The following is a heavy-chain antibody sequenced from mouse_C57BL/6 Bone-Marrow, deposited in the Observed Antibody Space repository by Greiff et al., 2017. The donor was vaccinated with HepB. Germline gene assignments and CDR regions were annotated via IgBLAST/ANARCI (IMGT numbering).Heavy chain of an antibody. J-gene: IGHJ2*01. CDR3: ARRDYYGSSLFDY. CDR1: GYTFTNYW. V-gene: IGHV1-63*01. Sequence: QVQLQQSGAELVRPGTSVKMSCKASGYTFTNYWIGWAKQRPGHGLEWIGDIYPGGGYTNYNEKFKGKATLTADKSSSTAYMQFSSLTSEDSAIYYCARRDYYGSSLFDYWGQGTTLTVSS. D-gene: IGHD1-1*01. CDR2: IYPGGGYT.